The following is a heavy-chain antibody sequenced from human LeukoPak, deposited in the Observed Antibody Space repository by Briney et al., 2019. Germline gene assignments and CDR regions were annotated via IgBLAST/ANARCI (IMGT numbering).Heavy chain of an antibody. CDR3: ARDGRYCGGDCP. CDR2: IYHSGST. V-gene: IGHV4-38-2*02. D-gene: IGHD2-21*02. CDR1: GYSISSGYY. Sequence: SETLSLTCTVSGYSISSGYYWGWIRQPPGKWLEWIGSIYHSGSTYYNPSLKSRVTISVDTSKNQFSLKLSSVTAADTAVYYCARDGRYCGGDCPWGQGTLVTVSS. J-gene: IGHJ5*02.